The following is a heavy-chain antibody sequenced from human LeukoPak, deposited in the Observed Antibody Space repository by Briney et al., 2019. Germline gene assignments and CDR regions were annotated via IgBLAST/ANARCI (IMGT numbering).Heavy chain of an antibody. CDR3: ASTRSWHRYGYGY. CDR2: IHPGDSGT. J-gene: IGHJ4*02. D-gene: IGHD5-18*01. CDR1: GYSFTSYS. V-gene: IGHV5-51*01. Sequence: GESLQTSSKASGYSFTSYSIGWVRQMPGKGLEWMGIIHPGDSGTRYCPSFEGQITTSADKSISTAYLQWSSLKASDTAMYDCASTRSWHRYGYGYWGQGTLVTVSS.